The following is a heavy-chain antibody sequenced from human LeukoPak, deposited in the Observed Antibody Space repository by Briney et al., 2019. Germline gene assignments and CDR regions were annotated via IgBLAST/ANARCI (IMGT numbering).Heavy chain of an antibody. J-gene: IGHJ6*03. V-gene: IGHV3-30*02. CDR3: ANSLEYYYYYMDV. CDR1: GFTFSTYT. CDR2: IRYDGSNK. Sequence: GGSLRLSCAASGFTFSTYTMHWVRQAPGKGLEWVAFIRYDGSNKYYADSVKGRFTISRDNSKNTLYLQMNSLRAEDTAVYYCANSLEYYYYYMDVWGKGTTVTVSS.